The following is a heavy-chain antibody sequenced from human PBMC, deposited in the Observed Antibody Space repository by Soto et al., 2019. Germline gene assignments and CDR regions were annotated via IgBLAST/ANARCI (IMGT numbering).Heavy chain of an antibody. V-gene: IGHV3-9*01. CDR2: ISWNSGSI. CDR1: GFTFCRYS. D-gene: IGHD6-13*01. CDR3: AKDPSSSWYRNWFDP. J-gene: IGHJ5*02. Sequence: QPGGSLRLSCAASGFTFCRYSMNWVRQAPGKGLEWVSSISWNSGSIGYADSVKGRFTISRDNAKNSLYLQMNSLRAEDTALYYCAKDPSSSWYRNWFDPWGQGALVTVSS.